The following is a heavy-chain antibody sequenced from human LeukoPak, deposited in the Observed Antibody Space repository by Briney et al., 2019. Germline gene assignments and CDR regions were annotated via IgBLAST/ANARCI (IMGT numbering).Heavy chain of an antibody. CDR3: ARVSWFPGTSYYYMDV. CDR2: IYYSGST. J-gene: IGHJ6*03. Sequence: SETLSLTCTVSGGSISSYYWSWIRQPPGKGLDCIGYIYYSGSTNYNPSLKSRVTISLDTSKNQFSLKLTSVTAADTAVYYCARVSWFPGTSYYYMDVWGKGTTVTVSS. CDR1: GGSISSYY. D-gene: IGHD1-1*01. V-gene: IGHV4-59*01.